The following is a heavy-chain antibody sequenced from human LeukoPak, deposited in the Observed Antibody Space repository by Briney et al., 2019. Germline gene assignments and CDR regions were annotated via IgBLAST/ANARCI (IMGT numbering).Heavy chain of an antibody. CDR2: ISWNSGSI. J-gene: IGHJ6*02. V-gene: IGHV3-9*01. Sequence: GGSLRLSCAASGFTFDDYAMHWVRQAPGKGLEWVSGISWNSGSIGYADSVKGRFTISRDNAKNSLYLQMNSLRAEDTAVYYCARDKAYCSGGSCYPTRSYYYYGMDVWGQGTTVTVSS. D-gene: IGHD2-15*01. CDR1: GFTFDDYA. CDR3: ARDKAYCSGGSCYPTRSYYYYGMDV.